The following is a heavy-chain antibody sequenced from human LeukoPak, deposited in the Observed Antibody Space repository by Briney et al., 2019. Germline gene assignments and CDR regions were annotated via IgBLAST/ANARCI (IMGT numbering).Heavy chain of an antibody. CDR3: ARVAIGRRSTWMDV. J-gene: IGHJ6*04. Sequence: PSETLSLTCAVYGGSFSGYYWSWIRQPPGKGLEWIGEINHSGSTNYNPSLKSRVTISVDTSKNQFSLKLSSVTAADTAVYYCARVAIGRRSTWMDVWGKGTTVTVSS. CDR1: GGSFSGYY. D-gene: IGHD2-21*01. CDR2: INHSGST. V-gene: IGHV4-34*01.